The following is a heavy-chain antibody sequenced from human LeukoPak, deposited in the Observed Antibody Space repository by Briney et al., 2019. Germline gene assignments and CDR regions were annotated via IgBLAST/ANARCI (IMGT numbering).Heavy chain of an antibody. CDR3: AKDRGISITMIVVVITYAFDI. D-gene: IGHD3-22*01. V-gene: IGHV3-23*01. CDR1: EFPLTTLP. J-gene: IGHJ3*02. CDR2: IMGIVGST. Sequence: GGPLSLSGAASEFPLTTLPLGWVAQPPGKGREGVSAIMGIVGSTYYADSVKGRFTISRDNSKNTLYLQMNSLRAEDTAVYYCAKDRGISITMIVVVITYAFDIWGQGTMVTVSS.